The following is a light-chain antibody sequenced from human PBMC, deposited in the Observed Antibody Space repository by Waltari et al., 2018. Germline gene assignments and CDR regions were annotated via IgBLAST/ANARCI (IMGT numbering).Light chain of an antibody. CDR1: SGSIASNY. CDR2: EDN. V-gene: IGLV6-57*02. CDR3: QSYDSSNHGV. Sequence: NFMLTQPHSVSESPGKTVTISCTGSSGSIASNYVQWYQQRPGSAPSVVIYEDNHRPARVPGRFSRSIDSSSTSASLTISGLKTEDEADYYCQSYDSSNHGVFGGGTKLTVL. J-gene: IGLJ3*02.